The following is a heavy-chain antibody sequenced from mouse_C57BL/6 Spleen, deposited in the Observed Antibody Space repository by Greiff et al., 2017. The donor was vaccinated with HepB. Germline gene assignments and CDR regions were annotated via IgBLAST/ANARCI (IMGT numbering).Heavy chain of an antibody. V-gene: IGHV1-62-2*01. CDR2: FYPGSGSI. J-gene: IGHJ4*01. CDR1: GYTFTEYT. Sequence: QVQLQQSGAELVKPGASVKLSCKASGYTFTEYTIHWVKQRSGQGLEWIGWFYPGSGSIKYNEKFKDKATLTADKSSSTVYMELSRLTSEDSAVYFCARHEGGSHYYGSSYDYAMDYWGQGTSVTVSS. CDR3: ARHEGGSHYYGSSYDYAMDY. D-gene: IGHD1-1*01.